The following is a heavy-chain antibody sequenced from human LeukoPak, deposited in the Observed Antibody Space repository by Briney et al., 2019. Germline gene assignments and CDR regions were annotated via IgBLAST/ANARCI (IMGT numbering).Heavy chain of an antibody. V-gene: IGHV4-39*01. CDR1: GGSVSSDSYY. CDR2: IYYSGTS. J-gene: IGHJ4*02. Sequence: PSETLSLTCTVSGGSVSSDSYYWSWIRQPPGKGLEWIGSIYYSGTSSYNPSLKSRVTISIDTSRNQFSLKLSSVIAADTAVYYCASTYYYDSSGYYARFDYWGQGTLVTVSS. CDR3: ASTYYYDSSGYYARFDY. D-gene: IGHD3-22*01.